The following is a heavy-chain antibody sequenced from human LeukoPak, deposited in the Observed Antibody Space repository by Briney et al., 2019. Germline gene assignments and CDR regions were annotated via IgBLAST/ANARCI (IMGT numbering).Heavy chain of an antibody. J-gene: IGHJ4*02. V-gene: IGHV4-39*01. Sequence: SGTLSLTCTVSGGSISSSSYYWGWIRQPPGKGLEWIGSIYYSGSTYYNPSLKSRVTISVDTSKNQFSLKLSSVTAADTAVYYCARHAGRIAVAGTASIDYWGQGTLVTVSS. D-gene: IGHD6-19*01. CDR2: IYYSGST. CDR3: ARHAGRIAVAGTASIDY. CDR1: GGSISSSSYY.